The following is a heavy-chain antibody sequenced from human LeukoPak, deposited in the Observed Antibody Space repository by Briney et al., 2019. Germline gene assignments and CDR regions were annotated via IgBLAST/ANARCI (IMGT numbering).Heavy chain of an antibody. D-gene: IGHD6-13*01. CDR3: ARREEQQLSSPGDWFDP. V-gene: IGHV1-2*02. Sequence: ASVKVSCKASGYTFTGYYMHWVRQAPGQGLEWMGWINPNSGGTNYAQKFQGRVTMTRDTSISTAFMELRRLTSDDTAVYYCARREEQQLSSPGDWFDPWGQGTLVTVSS. CDR2: INPNSGGT. J-gene: IGHJ5*02. CDR1: GYTFTGYY.